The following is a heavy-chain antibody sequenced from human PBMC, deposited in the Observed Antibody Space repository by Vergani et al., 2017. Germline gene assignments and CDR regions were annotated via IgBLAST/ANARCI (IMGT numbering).Heavy chain of an antibody. CDR1: GSSISGVSYY. V-gene: IGHV4-61*02. D-gene: IGHD6-13*01. Sequence: QVQLQESGPGLVKPSQSLSLTCTVSGSSISGVSYYLSWVRQPAGKGLEWIGRIYYSGRTDYNPSLESRVTISVDTSKNTFSLKLNSVTAADTAIYYCARVIAAAVGWFDPWGQGTLVTVSS. CDR3: ARVIAAAVGWFDP. CDR2: IYYSGRT. J-gene: IGHJ5*02.